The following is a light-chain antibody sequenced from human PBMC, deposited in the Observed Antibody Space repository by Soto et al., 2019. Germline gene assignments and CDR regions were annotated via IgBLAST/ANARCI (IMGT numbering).Light chain of an antibody. CDR2: DVT. J-gene: IGLJ3*02. V-gene: IGLV2-14*03. CDR3: SSYTSSATRV. CDR1: SSDVGGYDS. Sequence: QSALTQPASVSGSPGQSITISCTGTSSDVGGYDSVSWYQQHPGKAPKLMIFDVTNRPSGVSIRFSGSKSGNTASLSISGLQTEDEAHYYCSSYTSSATRVFDGGTKLTVL.